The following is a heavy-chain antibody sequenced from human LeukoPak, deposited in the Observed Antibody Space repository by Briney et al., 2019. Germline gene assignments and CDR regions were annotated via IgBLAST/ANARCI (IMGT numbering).Heavy chain of an antibody. D-gene: IGHD2-2*01. CDR1: GYTFTSYY. J-gene: IGHJ5*02. CDR2: INPSGGST. V-gene: IGHV1-46*01. CDR3: ARVRDIVVVPAAHNWFDP. Sequence: GASVKVSCKASGYTFTSYYMHWVRQAPGQGLEWMGIINPSGGSTSYAQKFQGRVTMTRDMSTSTVYMELSSLRSDDTAVYYCARVRDIVVVPAAHNWFDPWGQGTLVTVSS.